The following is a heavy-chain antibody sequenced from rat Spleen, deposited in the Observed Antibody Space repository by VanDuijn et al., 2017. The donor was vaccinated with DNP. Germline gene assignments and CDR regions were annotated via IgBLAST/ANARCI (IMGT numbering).Heavy chain of an antibody. Sequence: EVQLVESGGGLVRPGGSLKLSCAASGFTFSDYNMAWVRQAPKKGLEWVATIIYDGSRTYYRDSVKGRFSISRDNAKSTLYLQMDSLRSEDTATYYCATSPGPNWFAYWGQGTLVTVSS. CDR1: GFTFSDYN. D-gene: IGHD1-4*01. CDR3: ATSPGPNWFAY. J-gene: IGHJ3*01. V-gene: IGHV5S10*01. CDR2: IIYDGSRT.